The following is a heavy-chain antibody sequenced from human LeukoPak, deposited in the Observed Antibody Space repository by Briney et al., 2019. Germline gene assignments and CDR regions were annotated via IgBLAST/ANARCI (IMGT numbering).Heavy chain of an antibody. V-gene: IGHV4-61*01. Sequence: SEPLSLTCTVSGGSVNSGSYFWSWFRQPPGKRLEWIGYIQNSATTNYNPSLESRVAIFVDSSMDQFSLRVTSVTAADTAVYYCATDYSNFYGMDVWGQGTTVTVSS. CDR2: IQNSATT. J-gene: IGHJ6*02. D-gene: IGHD4-11*01. CDR3: ATDYSNFYGMDV. CDR1: GGSVNSGSYF.